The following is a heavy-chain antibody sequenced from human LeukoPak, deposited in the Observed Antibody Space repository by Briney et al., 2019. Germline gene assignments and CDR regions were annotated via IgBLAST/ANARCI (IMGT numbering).Heavy chain of an antibody. CDR3: SSIAAAGKEDFDY. J-gene: IGHJ4*02. V-gene: IGHV3-33*01. CDR2: IGYDGTNE. D-gene: IGHD6-13*01. Sequence: GRSLRLSCAASGFTFSSYGMHWVRQAPGKGLEWAALIGYDGTNEYYADSVKGRFTISRDNSKNTLYLQMNSLRAEDTAVYYCSSIAAAGKEDFDYWGQGTLVTVSS. CDR1: GFTFSSYG.